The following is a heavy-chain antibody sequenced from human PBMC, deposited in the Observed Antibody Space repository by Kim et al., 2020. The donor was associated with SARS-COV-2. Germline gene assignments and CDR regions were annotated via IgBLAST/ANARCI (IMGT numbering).Heavy chain of an antibody. V-gene: IGHV4-59*09. CDR3: ARGSGMGV. CDR2: SGST. Sequence: SGSTNYNPSLKSRVTISVDTSKNQFSLKLSSVTAADTAVYYCARGSGMGVWGQGTTVTVSS. J-gene: IGHJ6*02.